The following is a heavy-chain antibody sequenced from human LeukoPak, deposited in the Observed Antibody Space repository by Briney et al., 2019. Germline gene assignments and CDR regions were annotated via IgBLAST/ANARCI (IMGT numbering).Heavy chain of an antibody. D-gene: IGHD5-18*01. V-gene: IGHV1-3*01. J-gene: IGHJ4*02. CDR2: INAGSGNT. Sequence: ASVKVSCKASGYTFTSYAMHWVRQAPGQRLEWMGWINAGSGNTKYSQKFQGRVTITRDTSASTAYMELSSLRSEDTAVYYCARRYSYEQYYFDYWGQGTLVTVSS. CDR3: ARRYSYEQYYFDY. CDR1: GYTFTSYA.